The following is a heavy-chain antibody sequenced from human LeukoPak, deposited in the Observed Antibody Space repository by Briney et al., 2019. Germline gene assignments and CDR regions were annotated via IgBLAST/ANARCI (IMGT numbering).Heavy chain of an antibody. V-gene: IGHV3-33*01. CDR1: GFTFSSYG. D-gene: IGHD6-6*01. Sequence: GGSLRLSCAASGFTFSSYGMHWVRQAPGKGLEWVAVIGYDGSNKYYVDSVRGRSTISRDNPEKTLYLQMNSLRAEDTAVYYCARGGSWLEYSNFGGFDFWGRGTLVTVSS. CDR2: IGYDGSNK. J-gene: IGHJ2*01. CDR3: ARGGSWLEYSNFGGFDF.